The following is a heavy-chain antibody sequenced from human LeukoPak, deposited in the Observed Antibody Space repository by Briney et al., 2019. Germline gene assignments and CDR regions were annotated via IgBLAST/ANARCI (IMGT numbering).Heavy chain of an antibody. Sequence: TGGSLRLSCAASGFTFSHAWMSWVRQAPGKGLEWVGRIKRKTDGGTADHAAPVKGRFTISRDDSKNTLYLQMNGLKTEDTAVYYCTTVTDGSLDYWGQGTLVTVSS. CDR3: TTVTDGSLDY. CDR1: GFTFSHAW. D-gene: IGHD6-19*01. V-gene: IGHV3-15*01. CDR2: IKRKTDGGTA. J-gene: IGHJ4*02.